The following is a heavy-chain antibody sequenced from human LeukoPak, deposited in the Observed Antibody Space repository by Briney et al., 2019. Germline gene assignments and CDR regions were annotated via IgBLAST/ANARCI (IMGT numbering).Heavy chain of an antibody. CDR3: TRETDYSDGTGYHHWYFDL. CDR2: IYSGGST. J-gene: IGHJ2*01. D-gene: IGHD3-22*01. CDR1: GFTVGSNY. Sequence: GGSLRLSCAASGFTVGSNYMSWVRQAPGKGLEWVSVIYSGGSTYYADSVKGRFTISRDDSKSIAYLQMNSLKTEDTAVYYCTRETDYSDGTGYHHWYFDLWGRGTLVTVSS. V-gene: IGHV3-53*01.